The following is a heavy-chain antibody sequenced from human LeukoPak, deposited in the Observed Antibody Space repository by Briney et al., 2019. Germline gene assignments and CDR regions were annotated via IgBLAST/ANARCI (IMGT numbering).Heavy chain of an antibody. CDR1: GFTFNNYA. CDR2: ISDSGDST. J-gene: IGHJ6*02. D-gene: IGHD3-10*01. Sequence: GGSPRLSCAASGFTFNNYAMTWVRQAPGKGLEWVSTISDSGDSTYYADSVKGRFTISRDNYKNTLYLQMDSLRAEDAAIYYCAKVPYSDYGSGRPPFMDVWGQGTTVAVSS. V-gene: IGHV3-23*01. CDR3: AKVPYSDYGSGRPPFMDV.